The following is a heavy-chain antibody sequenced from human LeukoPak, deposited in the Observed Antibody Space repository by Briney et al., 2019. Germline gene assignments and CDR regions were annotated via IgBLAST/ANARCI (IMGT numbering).Heavy chain of an antibody. D-gene: IGHD3-3*01. V-gene: IGHV1-69*05. J-gene: IGHJ5*02. CDR2: IIPIFGTA. CDR3: ARVQYYDFWSGYGGWFDP. CDR1: RNIFTGYF. Sequence: GASVKVSCKASRNIFTGYFIHWVRQAPGQGLEWMGGIIPIFGTANYAQKFQGRVTITTDESTSTAYMELSSLRSEDTAVYYRARVQYYDFWSGYGGWFDPWGQGTLVTVSS.